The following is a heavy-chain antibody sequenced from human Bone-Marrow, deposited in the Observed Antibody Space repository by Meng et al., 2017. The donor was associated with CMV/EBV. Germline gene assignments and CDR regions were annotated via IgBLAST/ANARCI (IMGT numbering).Heavy chain of an antibody. CDR1: GGTFSSYA. D-gene: IGHD6-19*01. CDR3: ARLMTVIAVAGNDAFDI. CDR2: IIPIFGTA. J-gene: IGHJ3*02. Sequence: SSVQVSFKACGGTFSSYAISWVRQAPGQGLEWMGGIIPIFGTANYAQKFQGRVTITTDESTSTAYMELSSLRSEDTAVDYCARLMTVIAVAGNDAFDIWGQGTMVTVSS. V-gene: IGHV1-69*05.